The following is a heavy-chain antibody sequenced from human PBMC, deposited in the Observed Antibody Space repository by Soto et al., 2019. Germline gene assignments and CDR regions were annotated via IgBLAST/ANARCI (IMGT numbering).Heavy chain of an antibody. D-gene: IGHD3-3*01. Sequence: GGSLRLSCAASGFTFSSYSMNWVRQAPGKGLEWVSSISSSSSYIYYADSVKGRFTISRDNAKDSLYLQMNSLRAEDTAVYYCAIYDFWSGYAASSWGQGTLVTVSS. CDR2: ISSSSSYI. J-gene: IGHJ5*02. CDR1: GFTFSSYS. CDR3: AIYDFWSGYAASS. V-gene: IGHV3-21*01.